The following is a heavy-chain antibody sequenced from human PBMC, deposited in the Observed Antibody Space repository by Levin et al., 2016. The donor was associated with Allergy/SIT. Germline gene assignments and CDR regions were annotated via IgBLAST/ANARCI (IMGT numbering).Heavy chain of an antibody. CDR3: ARLYKSGYYYYGMDV. J-gene: IGHJ6*02. V-gene: IGHV1-18*01. Sequence: WVRQAPGQGLEWMGWISAYNGNTNYAQKLQGRVTMTTDTSTSTAYMELRSLRSDDTAVYYCARLYKSGYYYYGMDVWGQGTTVTVSS. D-gene: IGHD1-14*01. CDR2: ISAYNGNT.